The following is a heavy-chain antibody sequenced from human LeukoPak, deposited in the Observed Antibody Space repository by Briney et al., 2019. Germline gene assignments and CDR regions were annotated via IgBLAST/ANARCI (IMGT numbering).Heavy chain of an antibody. D-gene: IGHD3-9*01. V-gene: IGHV1-2*02. CDR3: ARGILTGYCQIDY. J-gene: IGHJ4*02. CDR2: INPNSGGT. Sequence: GASVKVSCKASGYTFTSYDINWVRQATGQGLEWMGWINPNSGGTNYAQKFQGRVTMTRDTSISTAYMELSRLRSDDTAVYYCARGILTGYCQIDYWGQGTLVTVSS. CDR1: GYTFTSYD.